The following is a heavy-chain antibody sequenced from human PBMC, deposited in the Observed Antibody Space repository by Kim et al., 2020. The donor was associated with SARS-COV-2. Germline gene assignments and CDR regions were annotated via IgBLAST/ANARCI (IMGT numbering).Heavy chain of an antibody. J-gene: IGHJ6*02. V-gene: IGHV5-51*01. CDR1: GYSFTSYW. D-gene: IGHD6-6*01. CDR2: IYPGDSDA. CDR3: AKFDSECSSGKSAYYYGLAV. Sequence: GESLKISCKGSGYSFTSYWIGWVRQMPGKGLEYMGIIYPGDSDARYSPSFQGQVTFSADKSISTAYLQWSSLKASDTAMYFCAKFDSECSSGKSAYYYGLAVWGLGTTLTVAS.